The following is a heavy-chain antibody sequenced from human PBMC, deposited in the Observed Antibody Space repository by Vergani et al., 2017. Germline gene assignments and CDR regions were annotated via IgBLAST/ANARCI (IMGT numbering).Heavy chain of an antibody. CDR2: INTTTGNP. V-gene: IGHV7-4-1*02. CDR1: GYIFTGYY. D-gene: IGHD3-22*01. CDR3: ARVLNGYDSCGSLGN. J-gene: IGHJ4*02. Sequence: VQLVQPGAEVKKPGASVKVPCKASGYIFTGYYIHWVRQAPGQGLEWMGWINTTTGNPTYAQGFTGRFVFSLDTSVTAAYLQINSLKAEDSALYYCARVLNGYDSCGSLGNWGQGTLLTVSS.